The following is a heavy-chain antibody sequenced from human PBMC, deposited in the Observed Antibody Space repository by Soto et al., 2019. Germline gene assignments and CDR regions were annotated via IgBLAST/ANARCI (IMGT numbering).Heavy chain of an antibody. Sequence: EVQLVESGGGVLRPGGSLRLSCAASGFTFDDYGMSWARQDPGKGLEWVSGVNWNGGSTGYADSVKGRFTISRDNAKNSLYLQMTSLSADDTAFSYCVRGASLNFDYWGQGTLVPVST. CDR1: GFTFDDYG. V-gene: IGHV3-20*04. CDR2: VNWNGGST. CDR3: VRGASLNFDY. J-gene: IGHJ4*02. D-gene: IGHD1-26*01.